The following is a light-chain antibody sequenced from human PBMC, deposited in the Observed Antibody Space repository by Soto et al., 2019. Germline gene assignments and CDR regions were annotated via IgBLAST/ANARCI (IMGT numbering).Light chain of an antibody. CDR3: QQAHIFPPT. Sequence: QMTQSPSSVSASVGDRVTITCRASQDVTGWLAWYQQKPGKAPKLLISAASSLQSGVPSRFSGSGSGTDFTLTISSLQPEDFTTYYCQQAHIFPPTFGPGTTVDIK. CDR2: AAS. V-gene: IGKV1-12*01. CDR1: QDVTGW. J-gene: IGKJ3*01.